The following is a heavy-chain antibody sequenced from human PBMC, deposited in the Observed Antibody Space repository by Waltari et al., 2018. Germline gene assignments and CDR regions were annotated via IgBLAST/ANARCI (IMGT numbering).Heavy chain of an antibody. J-gene: IGHJ5*02. CDR3: TTIRFLEGLARAHWFDT. Sequence: EVQLVESGGGLVKPGGSLRLSCAASGLTSSDSWLNWDRQAQGMGLEWVGRIKSKADGGTTAYAENVKGRFNISREDEKNTLYLQMNNLKSEDTAVYYCTTIRFLEGLARAHWFDTWGQGALVTVSS. CDR1: GLTSSDSW. CDR2: IKSKADGGTT. D-gene: IGHD3-3*01. V-gene: IGHV3-15*01.